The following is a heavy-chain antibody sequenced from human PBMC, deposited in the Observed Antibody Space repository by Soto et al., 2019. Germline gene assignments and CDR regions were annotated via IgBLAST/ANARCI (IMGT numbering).Heavy chain of an antibody. CDR2: IYYSGRT. CDR3: ASRATSGSYVVSEYYFDY. J-gene: IGHJ4*02. V-gene: IGHV4-59*08. D-gene: IGHD1-26*01. Sequence: ETLSLTCTVSGGSISSYYWSWIRQPPGKGLEWIGYIYYSGRTNYNPSLKSRVTISVDTSKNQFSLKLSSVTAADTAVYYCASRATSGSYVVSEYYFDYWSQGTLVTVSS. CDR1: GGSISSYY.